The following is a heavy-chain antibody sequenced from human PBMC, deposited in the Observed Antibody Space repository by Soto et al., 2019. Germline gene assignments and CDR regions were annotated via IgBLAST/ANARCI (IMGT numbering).Heavy chain of an antibody. CDR3: ARGDKGAFDM. CDR2: IHSDGSST. Sequence: EVQLVESGGGLGQPGGSLRLSCAASGFTFSYYWMHWVRQAPGQGLVWVSRIHSDGSSTTYADSVKGRFTISRDNAKNTLYLQMNSRRAEETAVYYCARGDKGAFDMWCQWTMGSVSS. CDR1: GFTFSYYW. J-gene: IGHJ3*02. V-gene: IGHV3-74*01. D-gene: IGHD2-21*02.